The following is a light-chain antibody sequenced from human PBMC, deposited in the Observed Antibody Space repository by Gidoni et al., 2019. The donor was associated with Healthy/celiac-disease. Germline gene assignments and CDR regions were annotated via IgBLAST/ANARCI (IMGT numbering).Light chain of an antibody. CDR2: EVS. J-gene: IGLJ2*01. CDR1: SSDVGGYNY. CDR3: SSYTSSSTLV. V-gene: IGLV2-14*01. Sequence: QSALTQPASVSGSPGQSITISCTVTSSDVGGYNYVSWYQQHPGKAPKLMIDEVSNRPSGVSNRFSGSKSGNTASLTISGLQAEDEADYYCSSYTSSSTLVFGGGTKLTVL.